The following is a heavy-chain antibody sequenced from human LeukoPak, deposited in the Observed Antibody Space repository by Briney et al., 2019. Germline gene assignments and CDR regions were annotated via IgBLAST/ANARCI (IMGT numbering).Heavy chain of an antibody. CDR2: ISGSGGST. V-gene: IGHV3-23*01. D-gene: IGHD3-22*01. J-gene: IGHJ4*02. CDR1: GFTFSSYA. Sequence: GGSLRLSCAASGFTFSSYAMSWVRQAPGKGLGRVSAISGSGGSTYYADSVRGRFTISRDNSKNTLYLQMNSLRAEDTAVYYCAKTPWYDSSGYAYFDYRGQGTLVTVSS. CDR3: AKTPWYDSSGYAYFDY.